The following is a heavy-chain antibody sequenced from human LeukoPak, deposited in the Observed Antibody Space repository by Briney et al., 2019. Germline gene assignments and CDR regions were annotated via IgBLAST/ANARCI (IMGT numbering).Heavy chain of an antibody. Sequence: ASVKVSCKASGYTFTSYGISWVRQAPGQGLEWMGWISAYNGNTNYAQKLQGRVTMTTDTSTSTAYMELRSLRSDDTAVYYRARDIYSGYDLSWFDPWGQGTLVTVSS. CDR3: ARDIYSGYDLSWFDP. CDR2: ISAYNGNT. V-gene: IGHV1-18*01. CDR1: GYTFTSYG. J-gene: IGHJ5*02. D-gene: IGHD5-12*01.